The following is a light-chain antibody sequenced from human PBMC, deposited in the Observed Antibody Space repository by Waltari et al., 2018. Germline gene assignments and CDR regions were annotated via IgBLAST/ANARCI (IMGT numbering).Light chain of an antibody. Sequence: AIRMTQSPSSLSASTGDRVPITFRASQGISSYLAWYQQKPGKAPKLLIYAASTLQSGVPSRFSGSGSGTDFTLTISCLQSEDFATYYCQQYYSYPLTFGGGTKVEIK. CDR2: AAS. V-gene: IGKV1-8*01. J-gene: IGKJ4*01. CDR3: QQYYSYPLT. CDR1: QGISSY.